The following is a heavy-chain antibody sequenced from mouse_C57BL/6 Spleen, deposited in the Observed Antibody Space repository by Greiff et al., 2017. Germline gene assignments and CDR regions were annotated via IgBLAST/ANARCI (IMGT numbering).Heavy chain of an antibody. CDR1: GFPFSSYT. Sequence: EVQVVEFGGGLVKPGGSLQLSCAASGFPFSSYTLSWVRQTPEKRLEWVATISGGGGNTYYPDSVKGRFTISRDNAKNTRYLQMSSLMSEDPALYYCARQYYAYYAMDYWGQGTSVTVSS. J-gene: IGHJ4*01. CDR2: ISGGGGNT. V-gene: IGHV5-9*01. CDR3: ARQYYAYYAMDY. D-gene: IGHD1-1*02.